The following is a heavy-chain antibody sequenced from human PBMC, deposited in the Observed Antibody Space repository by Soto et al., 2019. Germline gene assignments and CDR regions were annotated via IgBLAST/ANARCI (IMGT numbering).Heavy chain of an antibody. CDR1: GFTFGDYA. V-gene: IGHV3-49*03. J-gene: IGHJ6*02. CDR2: IRSKAYGGTA. D-gene: IGHD1-26*01. Sequence: PGGSLRLSCTVSGFTFGDYAMSWFRQAPGKGLEWVGFIRSKAYGGTAEYAASMKGRFTISRDDSKSIAYLQMNDLKTEDTAVYYCTRGGTPFYYGMDVWGQGTTVTVSS. CDR3: TRGGTPFYYGMDV.